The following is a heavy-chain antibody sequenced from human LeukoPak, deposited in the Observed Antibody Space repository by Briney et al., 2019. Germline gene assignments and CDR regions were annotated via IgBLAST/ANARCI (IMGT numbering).Heavy chain of an antibody. Sequence: ASVKVSCKASGGTCSSYAISWVRQAPGQGLEWMGRIIPILGIANYAQKFQGRVTITADKSTSTAYMELSSLRSEDTAVYYCASSISSGWPPSVDYWGQGTLVTVSS. CDR1: GGTCSSYA. CDR3: ASSISSGWPPSVDY. V-gene: IGHV1-69*04. D-gene: IGHD6-19*01. CDR2: IIPILGIA. J-gene: IGHJ4*02.